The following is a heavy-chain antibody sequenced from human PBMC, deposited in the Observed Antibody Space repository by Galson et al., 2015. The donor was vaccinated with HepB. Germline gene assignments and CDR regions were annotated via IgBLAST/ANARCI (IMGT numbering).Heavy chain of an antibody. V-gene: IGHV3-7*03. CDR3: ARDFICSTTSRYKHYFDY. CDR2: IKHDGSEK. Sequence: SLRLSCAASGFSFNTYWMTWVRQAPGKGPEWVANIKHDGSEKYYVDSVKGRFTISRDNAKNSLSLQMNSLRAEDTAVYYCARDFICSTTSRYKHYFDYWGQGALVTVSS. CDR1: GFSFNTYW. D-gene: IGHD2-2*02. J-gene: IGHJ4*02.